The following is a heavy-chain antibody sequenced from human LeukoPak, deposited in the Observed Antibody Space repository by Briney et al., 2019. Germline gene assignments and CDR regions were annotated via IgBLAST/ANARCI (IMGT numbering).Heavy chain of an antibody. CDR1: GGSISSHY. Sequence: PSETLSLTCSVSGGSISSHYWSWIRQPPGKGLEWIGYLFYSGNTNSNPSLKSRVTILADTSKNQFSLRLNSVTAADTAVYFCGRVRTGNTGSPEYFEDWGQGTLVTVSS. CDR2: LFYSGNT. D-gene: IGHD5-12*01. V-gene: IGHV4-59*11. CDR3: GRVRTGNTGSPEYFED. J-gene: IGHJ1*01.